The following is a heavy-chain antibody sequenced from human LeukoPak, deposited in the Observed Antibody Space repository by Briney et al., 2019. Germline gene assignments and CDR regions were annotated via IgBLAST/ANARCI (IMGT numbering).Heavy chain of an antibody. J-gene: IGHJ3*02. CDR1: GFTFSSYA. V-gene: IGHV3-30*04. CDR2: ISYDGSNK. CDR3: ARVSYSSGRESFGAFDI. D-gene: IGHD6-19*01. Sequence: GGSLRLSCAASGFTFSSYAMHWVRQAPGKGLEWVAVISYDGSNKYYADSVKGRFTISRDNSKNTLYLQMNSLRAEDTAVYYCARVSYSSGRESFGAFDIWGQGSMVTVSS.